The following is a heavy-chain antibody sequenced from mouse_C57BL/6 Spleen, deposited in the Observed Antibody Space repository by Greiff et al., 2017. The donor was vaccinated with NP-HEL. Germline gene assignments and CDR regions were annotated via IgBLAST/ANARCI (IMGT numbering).Heavy chain of an antibody. CDR3: ARYYLENYFDY. CDR1: GYAFSSSW. V-gene: IGHV1-82*01. Sequence: QVQLKQSGPELVKPGASVKISCKASGYAFSSSWMNWVKQRPGKGLEWIGRIYPGDGDTNYNGKFKGKATLTADKSSSTAYMQLSSLTSEDSAVYFCARYYLENYFDYWGQGTTLTVSS. CDR2: IYPGDGDT. D-gene: IGHD1-1*01. J-gene: IGHJ2*01.